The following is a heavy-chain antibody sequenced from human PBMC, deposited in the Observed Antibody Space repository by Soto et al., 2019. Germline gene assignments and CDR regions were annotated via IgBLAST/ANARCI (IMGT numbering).Heavy chain of an antibody. D-gene: IGHD3-22*01. V-gene: IGHV3-23*01. CDR1: AFPFSTYA. J-gene: IGHJ6*02. CDR2: ISVSGGST. Sequence: QLLESGGGLVQPGGSLRLSCAASAFPFSTYAMSWVRRAPGKGLEWVSIISVSGGSTYSADSVKGRFTISRDNSKNTLYLQMDRRRADDTAGYYCAIPAKDSRSWHRNYYYYYGMALWGQGTTVTVS. CDR3: AIPAKDSRSWHRNYYYYYGMAL.